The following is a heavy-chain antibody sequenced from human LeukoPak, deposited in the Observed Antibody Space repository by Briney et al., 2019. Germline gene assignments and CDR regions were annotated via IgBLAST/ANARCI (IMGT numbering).Heavy chain of an antibody. J-gene: IGHJ6*02. Sequence: PSETLSLTCTVSGGSISSYYWSWIRQPPGKGLEWIGYIYYSGSTNYNPSLKSRVTISVDTSKNQFSLKLSSVTAADTAVYYCAGSALSGSYGYFPYYYYGMDVWGQGTTVTVSS. CDR1: GGSISSYY. CDR2: IYYSGST. V-gene: IGHV4-59*01. CDR3: AGSALSGSYGYFPYYYYGMDV. D-gene: IGHD5-18*01.